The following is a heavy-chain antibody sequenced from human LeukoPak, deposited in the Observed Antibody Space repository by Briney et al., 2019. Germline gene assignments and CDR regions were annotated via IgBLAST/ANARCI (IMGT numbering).Heavy chain of an antibody. J-gene: IGHJ4*02. CDR1: VFTFSSYS. D-gene: IGHD6-6*01. CDR3: AGPYSSSSTHFDY. Sequence: GGSLRLSCAASVFTFSSYSMHWVRQAPGKGPEWVAVISYDGSNKYYADSVKGRFTISRDNSKNTLYLQMNSLRAEDTAVYYCAGPYSSSSTHFDYWGQGTLVTVSS. V-gene: IGHV3-30*04. CDR2: ISYDGSNK.